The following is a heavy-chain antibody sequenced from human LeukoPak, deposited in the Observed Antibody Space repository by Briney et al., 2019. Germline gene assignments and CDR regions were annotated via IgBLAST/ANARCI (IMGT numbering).Heavy chain of an antibody. CDR2: IYISGTT. CDR3: ARGSDFGDC. CDR1: GGSISTYY. D-gene: IGHD4-17*01. V-gene: IGHV4-59*01. J-gene: IGHJ4*02. Sequence: PSESLSLTCTVSGGSISTYYWSWIRQPPGKGLEWIGYIYISGTTDYYPSLKSRVSMSVDTSKNQLSMKLSSVTAADTAVYYCARGSDFGDCWGQGTLVTVSS.